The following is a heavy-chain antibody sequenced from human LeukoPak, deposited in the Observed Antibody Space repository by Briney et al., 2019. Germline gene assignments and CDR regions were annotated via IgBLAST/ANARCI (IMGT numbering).Heavy chain of an antibody. CDR3: AKVQGATTWFDP. V-gene: IGHV3-30*04. Sequence: GGSLRLSCAASGFTFSSYAMHWVRQAPGKGLEWVAVISYDGSNKYYADSVKGRFTISRDNSKNTLYLQMNSLRAEDTAVYYCAKVQGATTWFDPWGQGTLVTVSS. CDR2: ISYDGSNK. J-gene: IGHJ5*02. D-gene: IGHD1-26*01. CDR1: GFTFSSYA.